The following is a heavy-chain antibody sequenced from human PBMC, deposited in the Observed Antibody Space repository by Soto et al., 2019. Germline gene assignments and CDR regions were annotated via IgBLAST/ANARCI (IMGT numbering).Heavy chain of an antibody. CDR1: GFTFSSYT. Sequence: EVQLVESGGGLVKPGGSLRLSCAASGFTFSSYTLNWVRQAPGKGLEWVSSITSSSTYIYYADSVKGRFTISRDNAKKSLFLQMSSLRTGATGVYYCASELNSVVATISWGQGTLVTVSS. D-gene: IGHD5-12*01. CDR2: ITSSSTYI. CDR3: ASELNSVVATIS. J-gene: IGHJ5*02. V-gene: IGHV3-21*01.